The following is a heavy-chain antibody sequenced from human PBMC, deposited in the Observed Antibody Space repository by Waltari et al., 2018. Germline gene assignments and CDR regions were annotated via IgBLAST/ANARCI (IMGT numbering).Heavy chain of an antibody. D-gene: IGHD3-3*01. V-gene: IGHV3-21*01. CDR3: ASGGGDYSDY. Sequence: EVQLVESGGGLVKPGGSLRLSCAASGFTFSSYSMNWVRQAPGKGLGWVSSISSSSSYIYYADSVKGRFTISRDNAKNSLYLQMNSLRAEDTAVYYCASGGGDYSDYWGQGTLVTVSS. J-gene: IGHJ4*02. CDR2: ISSSSSYI. CDR1: GFTFSSYS.